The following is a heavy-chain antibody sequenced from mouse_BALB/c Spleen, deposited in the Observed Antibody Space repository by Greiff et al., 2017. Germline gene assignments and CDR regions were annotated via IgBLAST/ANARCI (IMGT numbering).Heavy chain of an antibody. CDR3: TKGGTTMITTRGMDY. V-gene: IGHV1-5*01. CDR1: GYSFTSYW. Sequence: EVQLQESGTVLARPGASVKMSCKASGYSFTSYWMHWVKQRPGQGLEWIGAIYPGNSDTSYNQKFKGKAKLTAVTSASTAYMELSSLTNEDSAVYYCTKGGTTMITTRGMDYWGQGTSVTVSS. J-gene: IGHJ4*01. D-gene: IGHD2-4*01. CDR2: IYPGNSDT.